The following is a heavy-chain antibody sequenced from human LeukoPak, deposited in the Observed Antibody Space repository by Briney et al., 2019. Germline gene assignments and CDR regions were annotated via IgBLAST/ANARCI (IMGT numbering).Heavy chain of an antibody. J-gene: IGHJ4*02. CDR2: IYSGGST. D-gene: IGHD4-23*01. CDR3: ARDGPTTVVG. CDR1: GFAVSSNY. V-gene: IGHV3-66*01. Sequence: GGSLRLSCAVSGFAVSSNYMSWVRQAPGKGLEWVSIIYSGGSTYYADSVKGRFTFSRDNSKNILYLQMNSLRAEDTAVYFCARDGPTTVVGWGQGTLVTVSS.